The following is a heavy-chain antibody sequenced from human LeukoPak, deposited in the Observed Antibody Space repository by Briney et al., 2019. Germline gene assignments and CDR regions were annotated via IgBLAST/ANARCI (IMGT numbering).Heavy chain of an antibody. D-gene: IGHD6-13*01. Sequence: GGSLRLSCAASGLTFENYSLACVRQAPGKGLEWVSSISSGSSYMYYTDSVKGRFTISRDNAKNSLYLQMNSLRAEDTAVYYCARGGAAAARKRGVDYWGQGTLVTVSS. V-gene: IGHV3-21*01. CDR2: ISSGSSYM. CDR3: ARGGAAAARKRGVDY. J-gene: IGHJ4*02. CDR1: GLTFENYS.